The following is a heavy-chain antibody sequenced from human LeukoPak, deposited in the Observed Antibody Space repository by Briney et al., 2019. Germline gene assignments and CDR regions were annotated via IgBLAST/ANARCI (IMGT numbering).Heavy chain of an antibody. Sequence: ASVNVSCTASGYAFTSYGISWVRQAPGQGLEWMGWISAYNGNINCAQKLQGRVTMTTDTSTSTAYMELRSLRSDDTAVYYCARDGAGFPWGQGTLVSVSS. CDR1: GYAFTSYG. V-gene: IGHV1-18*01. CDR2: ISAYNGNI. J-gene: IGHJ5*02. CDR3: ARDGAGFP. D-gene: IGHD3-10*01.